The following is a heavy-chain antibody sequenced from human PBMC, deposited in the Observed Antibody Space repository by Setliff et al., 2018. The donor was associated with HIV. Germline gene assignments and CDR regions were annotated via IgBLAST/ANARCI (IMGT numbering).Heavy chain of an antibody. J-gene: IGHJ4*02. CDR3: ARDLGSGSYYRFDS. CDR1: GFTFNNYG. CDR2: ISYDEINK. V-gene: IGHV3-30*03. Sequence: GGSLRLSCGASGFTFNNYGMHWVRRAPGMGLEWVAFISYDEINKYYADSVKGRFTISRDISEDTVSLQMNSLKVEDTAVYYCARDLGSGSYYRFDSWGQGTVVTVSS. D-gene: IGHD3-10*01.